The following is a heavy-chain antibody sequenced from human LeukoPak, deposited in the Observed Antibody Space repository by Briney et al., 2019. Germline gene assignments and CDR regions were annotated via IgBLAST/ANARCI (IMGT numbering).Heavy chain of an antibody. V-gene: IGHV1-69*13. CDR3: ARVNYDFWSGYSPTYGMDV. J-gene: IGHJ6*02. CDR2: IIAIFGTA. Sequence: ASVKVSCKASGGTFSSYAISWVRQAPGQGLEWMGGIIAIFGTANYAQKFQGRVTITADESTSTAYMELSSLRSEDTAVYYCARVNYDFWSGYSPTYGMDVWGQGTTVTVSS. CDR1: GGTFSSYA. D-gene: IGHD3-3*01.